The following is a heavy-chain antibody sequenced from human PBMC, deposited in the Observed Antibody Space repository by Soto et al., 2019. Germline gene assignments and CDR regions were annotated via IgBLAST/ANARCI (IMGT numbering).Heavy chain of an antibody. CDR3: ARRARTATTNWGAFDI. Sequence: EVQLLESGGGLVQPGGSLRLSCAASGFTFSNYVMNWVRQAPGKGLEWVSTISYSADKTFYADSVKGPFTISRDNSRNTLFLQMNRLRADDAAVYYCARRARTATTNWGAFDIWGQGTMVTVSS. D-gene: IGHD1-7*01. CDR1: GFTFSNYV. CDR2: ISYSADKT. V-gene: IGHV3-23*01. J-gene: IGHJ3*02.